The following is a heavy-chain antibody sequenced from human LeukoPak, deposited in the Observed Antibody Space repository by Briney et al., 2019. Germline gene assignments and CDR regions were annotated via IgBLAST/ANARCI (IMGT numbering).Heavy chain of an antibody. CDR1: GFTFSSYG. CDR2: IRYDGSNK. V-gene: IGHV3-30*02. Sequence: PGGSLRLSCAASGFTFSSYGMHWVRQAPGKGLEWVAFIRYDGSNKYYADSVKGRFTISRDNSKNTLYLQMNSLRAEDAAVYYCAKRAPLELVVPAALDNDLYYYYYYMDVWGKGTTVTVSS. CDR3: AKRAPLELVVPAALDNDLYYYYYYMDV. D-gene: IGHD2-2*01. J-gene: IGHJ6*03.